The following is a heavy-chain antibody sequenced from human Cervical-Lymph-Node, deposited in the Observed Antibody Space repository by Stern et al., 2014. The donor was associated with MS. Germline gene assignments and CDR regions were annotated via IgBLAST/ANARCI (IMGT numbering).Heavy chain of an antibody. D-gene: IGHD3-22*01. Sequence: VQLVESGGGVVQPGRSLRLSCAASGFTFSTYAMHWVSQAPGKGLEWVAVIAYDGSNKYYADSVKGRFTISRDNSKSTLYLQVNSLRTEDTAIYYCARAYDYDSSGYYFPSEYLQHWGQGTLVTVSS. CDR3: ARAYDYDSSGYYFPSEYLQH. J-gene: IGHJ1*01. CDR1: GFTFSTYA. V-gene: IGHV3-30*01. CDR2: IAYDGSNK.